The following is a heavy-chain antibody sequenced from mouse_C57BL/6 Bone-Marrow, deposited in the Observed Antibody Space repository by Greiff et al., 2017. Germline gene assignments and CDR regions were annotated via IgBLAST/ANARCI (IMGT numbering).Heavy chain of an antibody. CDR1: GYTFTSYW. V-gene: IGHV1-53*01. Sequence: VKLMESGTELVKPGASVKLSCKASGYTFTSYWMHWVKQRPGQGLEWIGNINPSNGGTNYNEKFKSKATLTVDKSSSTAYMQLSSLTSEDSAVYYCARGGVATRYFDVWGTGTTVTVSS. J-gene: IGHJ1*03. D-gene: IGHD1-1*01. CDR3: ARGGVATRYFDV. CDR2: INPSNGGT.